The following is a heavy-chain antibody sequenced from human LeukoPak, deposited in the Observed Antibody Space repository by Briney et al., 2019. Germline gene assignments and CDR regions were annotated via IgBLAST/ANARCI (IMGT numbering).Heavy chain of an antibody. J-gene: IGHJ4*02. CDR3: AREEISMVRGIIIKAADY. CDR2: ISPHNGNA. CDR1: GYTFTDYA. V-gene: IGHV1-18*01. D-gene: IGHD3-10*01. Sequence: ASVKVSCKASGYTFTDYAIYWVRQAPGQGLEWVGWISPHNGNAKHAQKFQGRVTMTTEISTNTAYMELRNLRSDDTAVFYCAREEISMVRGIIIKAADYWGQGTPVTVSS.